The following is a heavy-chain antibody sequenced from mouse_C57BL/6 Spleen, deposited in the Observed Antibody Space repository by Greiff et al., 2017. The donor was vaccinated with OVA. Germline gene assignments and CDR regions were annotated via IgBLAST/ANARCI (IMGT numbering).Heavy chain of an antibody. D-gene: IGHD3-2*02. CDR3: ARDSSGYVNYAMDY. V-gene: IGHV7-1*01. CDR2: SRNKANDYTT. CDR1: GFTFSDFY. J-gene: IGHJ4*01. Sequence: DVKLVESGGGLVQSGRSLRLSCATSGFTFSDFYMEWVRQAPGKGLEWIAASRNKANDYTTEYSASVKGRFIVSRDTSQSILYLQMNALRAEDTAIYYCARDSSGYVNYAMDYWGQGTSVTVSS.